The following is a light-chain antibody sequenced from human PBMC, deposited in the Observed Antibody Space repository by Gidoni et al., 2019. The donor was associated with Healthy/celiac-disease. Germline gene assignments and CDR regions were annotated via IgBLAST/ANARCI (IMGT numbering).Light chain of an antibody. J-gene: IGLJ2*01. V-gene: IGLV2-11*01. CDR1: GSDFVGYNY. Sequence: QAALTQPRSVSGSPGQSVTIPCTGTGSDFVGYNYVSWYQQHPGKAPKLIIYDVSKRPSGFSDRFSGSKSGNTASLTISGLQAEDEAYYYCCSYVGSYNVVFGGWTKLTVL. CDR2: DVS. CDR3: CSYVGSYNVV.